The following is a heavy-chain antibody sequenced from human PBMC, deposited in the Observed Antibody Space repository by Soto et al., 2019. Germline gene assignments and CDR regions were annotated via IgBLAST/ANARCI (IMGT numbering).Heavy chain of an antibody. J-gene: IGHJ5*02. D-gene: IGHD1-26*01. CDR3: ARRGWELPNWFDP. CDR2: IYYSGST. CDR1: GGSISSSSSY. V-gene: IGHV4-39*01. Sequence: PSXTLSLTCTVSGGSISSSSSYWAWIRQPPGKGLEWIGSIYYSGSTYYNPSLKSRVTISVDTSKNQFSLKLSSVTAADTAVYYCARRGWELPNWFDPWGQGTLVTVSS.